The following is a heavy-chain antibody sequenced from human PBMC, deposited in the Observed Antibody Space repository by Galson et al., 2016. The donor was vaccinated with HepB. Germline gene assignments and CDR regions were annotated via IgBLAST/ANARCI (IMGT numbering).Heavy chain of an antibody. CDR3: AHTDMVILDIENWFDP. CDR1: GFSLGTSGVG. Sequence: PALVKPTQTLTLTCTFSGFSLGTSGVGVGWIRQPPGKALEWLALIYWNDNKRYSPSLKTRLTITKDTSKNQVVLTMTNVDPVDTATYYCAHTDMVILDIENWFDPWGQGILVTVSS. J-gene: IGHJ5*02. V-gene: IGHV2-5*01. CDR2: IYWNDNK. D-gene: IGHD2-21*01.